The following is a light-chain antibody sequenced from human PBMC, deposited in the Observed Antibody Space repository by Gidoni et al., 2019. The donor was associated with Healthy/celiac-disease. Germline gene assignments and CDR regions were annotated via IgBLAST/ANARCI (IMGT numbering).Light chain of an antibody. CDR2: AAS. Sequence: DIQMTQSPSSLSASVGDRVTITCRASQSISSYLNWYQQKPGKAPKLLIYAASSLQSGVPSRFSGSGSRTDFTLTISSLQPEDFATYYCQQSYSTLALTFXGGTKVEIK. CDR3: QQSYSTLALT. CDR1: QSISSY. J-gene: IGKJ4*01. V-gene: IGKV1-39*01.